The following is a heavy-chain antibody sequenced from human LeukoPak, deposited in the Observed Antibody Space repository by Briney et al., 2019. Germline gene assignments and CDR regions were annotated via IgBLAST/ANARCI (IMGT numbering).Heavy chain of an antibody. V-gene: IGHV3-23*01. D-gene: IGHD3-9*01. J-gene: IGHJ4*02. CDR1: GLTFSSCA. CDR3: VKGNDNSYHYYFDC. Sequence: GGSLRLSCAASGLTFSSCAMSWVRRAPGKGLEWVSGLSGSGGSTYYADSVKGRFTISRDNSKNTLYLRMDSLRDEDTAVYYCVKGNDNSYHYYFDCWGQGTLVTVSS. CDR2: LSGSGGST.